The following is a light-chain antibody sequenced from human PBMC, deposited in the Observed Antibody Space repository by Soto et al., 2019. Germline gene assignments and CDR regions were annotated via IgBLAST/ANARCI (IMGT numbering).Light chain of an antibody. CDR2: EVT. V-gene: IGLV2-14*01. CDR3: SSYTTSSTLYV. Sequence: QSALTQPASVSGSPGQSITISCTGTSSDVGDYPYVSWYQQHPGKVPKLIIYEVTNRPSGVTSRFSGSKSENTASLTISGLQAEDEADYYCSSYTTSSTLYVFGTGTKGTVL. CDR1: SSDVGDYPY. J-gene: IGLJ1*01.